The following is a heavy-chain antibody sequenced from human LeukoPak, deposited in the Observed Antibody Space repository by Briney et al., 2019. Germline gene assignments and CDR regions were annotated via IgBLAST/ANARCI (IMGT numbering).Heavy chain of an antibody. CDR2: ISYDGSNK. V-gene: IGHV3-30-3*01. CDR1: GFTFSSYA. Sequence: GGSLRLSCAASGFTFSSYAMHWVRQAPGKGLEWVAVISYDGSNKYYADSVKGRFTISRDNSKNTLYLQMNSLRAEDTAVYYCARGGSYGLGTGRTSRPPRSNGMDVWGQGTTVTVSS. D-gene: IGHD3-10*01. J-gene: IGHJ6*02. CDR3: ARGGSYGLGTGRTSRPPRSNGMDV.